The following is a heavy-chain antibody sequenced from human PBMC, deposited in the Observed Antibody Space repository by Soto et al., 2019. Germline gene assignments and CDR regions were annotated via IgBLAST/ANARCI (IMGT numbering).Heavy chain of an antibody. CDR2: IIPIFGTA. Sequence: SVKVSCKASGGTFSSYAISWVRQAPGQGLEWMGGIIPIFGTANYAQKFQGRVTITADESTSTAYMELSSLRSEDTAVYYCARELYTAMVAYYYGMDVWGQGTTVTVSS. CDR1: GGTFSSYA. D-gene: IGHD5-18*01. CDR3: ARELYTAMVAYYYGMDV. J-gene: IGHJ6*02. V-gene: IGHV1-69*13.